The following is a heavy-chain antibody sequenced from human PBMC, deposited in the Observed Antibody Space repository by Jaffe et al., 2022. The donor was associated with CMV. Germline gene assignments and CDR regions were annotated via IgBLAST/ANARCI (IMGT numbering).Heavy chain of an antibody. CDR2: LYSAGST. CDR3: ATATGYPSTLDF. V-gene: IGHV3-53*01. J-gene: IGHJ4*02. D-gene: IGHD5-12*01. CDR1: GFSVRDKY. Sequence: EVQVVESGGVLIQPGGSLRLSCAASGFSVRDKYMSWVRQAPGKGLEWVSVLYSAGSTYYADSVKGRFTVSRDDSKNTLYLQIDSLRAEDTGVYYCATATGYPSTLDFWGQGTLVTV.